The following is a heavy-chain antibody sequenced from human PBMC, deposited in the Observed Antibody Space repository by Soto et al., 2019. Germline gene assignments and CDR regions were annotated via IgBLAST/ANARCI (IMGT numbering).Heavy chain of an antibody. CDR2: ISYSRST. Sequence: QVQLQESGPGLVKPSQTLSLTCTVSGGSINSGHYYWSWIRHHPGQGLEWIGYISYSRSTSYNPSLKSRVTISVDTSKNQFSLKLSSVTAADTSVYYCARLSITANGGWFDPWGQGTLVTVSS. CDR3: ARLSITANGGWFDP. V-gene: IGHV4-31*03. CDR1: GGSINSGHYY. D-gene: IGHD6-6*01. J-gene: IGHJ5*02.